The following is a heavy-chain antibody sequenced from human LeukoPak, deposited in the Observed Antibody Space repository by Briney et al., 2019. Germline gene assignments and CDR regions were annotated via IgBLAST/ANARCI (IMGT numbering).Heavy chain of an antibody. J-gene: IGHJ5*02. D-gene: IGHD6-13*01. Sequence: ASVKVSCKASGGTFSSYAISWVRQAPGQGLEWMGWINPNSGGTNYAQKFQGRVTMTRDTSISTAYMELSRLRSDDTAVYYCARDRSSSWYWFDPWGQGTLVTVSS. CDR2: INPNSGGT. V-gene: IGHV1-2*02. CDR3: ARDRSSSWYWFDP. CDR1: GGTFSSYA.